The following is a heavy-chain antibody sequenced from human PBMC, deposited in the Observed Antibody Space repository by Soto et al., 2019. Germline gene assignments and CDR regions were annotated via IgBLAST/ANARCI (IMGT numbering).Heavy chain of an antibody. V-gene: IGHV2-5*02. Sequence: QITLKESGPTLVKPTQTLTLTCTFSGFSLSTDGVGVGWIRQPPGKALEWLALIYWDDDQRYSPSLKTRLTSTKDTSKNQLVLTMTNMDPVDTATYYCAHAYGGTSWPNDAFDVWGQGTVVTVSS. CDR2: IYWDDDQ. J-gene: IGHJ3*01. CDR1: GFSLSTDGVG. D-gene: IGHD2-2*01. CDR3: AHAYGGTSWPNDAFDV.